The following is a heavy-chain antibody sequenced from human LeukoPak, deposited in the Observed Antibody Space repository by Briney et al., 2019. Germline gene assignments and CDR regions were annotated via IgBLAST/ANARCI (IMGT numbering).Heavy chain of an antibody. CDR3: ARHPAREGFDY. D-gene: IGHD5-24*01. J-gene: IGHJ4*02. Sequence: PSETLSLTCAVYGGSFSGYYWSWIRQPPGKGLEWIGYIYYSGSTNYNPSLKSRVTISVDTSKNQFSLKLSSVTAADTAVYYCARHPAREGFDYWGQGTLVTVSS. V-gene: IGHV4-59*08. CDR2: IYYSGST. CDR1: GGSFSGYY.